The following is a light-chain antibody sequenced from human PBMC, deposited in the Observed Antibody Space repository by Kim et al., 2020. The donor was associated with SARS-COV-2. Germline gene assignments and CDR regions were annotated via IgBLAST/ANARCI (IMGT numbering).Light chain of an antibody. CDR1: QSISSY. V-gene: IGKV3-11*01. CDR2: DAS. J-gene: IGKJ4*01. CDR3: QQRSNWLT. Sequence: ALSPGERATLSCRASQSISSYLAWYKQKPGQAPRLLIYDASNRATGIPARFSGSGSETDFTLTISSLEPEDFAVYYCQQRSNWLTFGGGTKVDIK.